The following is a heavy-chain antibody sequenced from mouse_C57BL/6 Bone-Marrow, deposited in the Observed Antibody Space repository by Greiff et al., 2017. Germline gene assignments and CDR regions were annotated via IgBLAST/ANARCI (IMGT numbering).Heavy chain of an antibody. CDR1: GYTFTSYW. CDR3: ARCGYYFDY. CDR2: IHPNSGST. J-gene: IGHJ2*01. Sequence: VQLQQPGAELVKPGASVKLSCKASGYTFTSYWMHWVKQRPGQGLEWIGMIHPNSGSTNYNEKFKSKATLTVGKSSSTAYMQLSSLTSEDAAVYYCARCGYYFDYWGQGTTLTVSS. V-gene: IGHV1-64*01.